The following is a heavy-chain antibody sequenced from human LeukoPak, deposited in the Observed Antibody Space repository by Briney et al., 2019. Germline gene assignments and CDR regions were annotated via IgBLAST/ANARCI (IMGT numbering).Heavy chain of an antibody. CDR2: IYYSGST. J-gene: IGHJ4*02. CDR1: GGSISSYY. V-gene: IGHV4-59*08. D-gene: IGHD6-13*01. CDR3: ARHKWEEGSSWYYLDY. Sequence: PSETLSLTCTVSGGSISSYYWSWIRQPPGKGLEWIGYIYYSGSTNYNPSLKSRVTISVDTSKNQFSLKLSSVTAADTAVYYCARHKWEEGSSWYYLDYWGQGTLVTVSS.